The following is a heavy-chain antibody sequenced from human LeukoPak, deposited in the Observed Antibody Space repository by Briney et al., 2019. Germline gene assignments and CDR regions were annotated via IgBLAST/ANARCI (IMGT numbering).Heavy chain of an antibody. D-gene: IGHD1-1*01. Sequence: PSETLSLTCSVSGDSVSRPYWSWIRQPPGRGLEWMGYIQSSGIINYNPSLQGRVTIALDTSKNQISLSLSSVSAADTAIYYCTKNAGRGRSNVSWGQGTLVTVSS. V-gene: IGHV4-59*02. J-gene: IGHJ5*02. CDR3: TKNAGRGRSNVS. CDR1: GDSVSRPY. CDR2: IQSSGII.